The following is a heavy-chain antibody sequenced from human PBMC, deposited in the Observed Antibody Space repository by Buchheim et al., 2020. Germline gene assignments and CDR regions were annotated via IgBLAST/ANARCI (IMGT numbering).Heavy chain of an antibody. J-gene: IGHJ3*02. CDR1: GYTFTSYY. CDR2: INPSGGST. D-gene: IGHD1-26*01. V-gene: IGHV1-46*01. CDR3: ARDLGSSESYQKRGAFDI. Sequence: QVQLVQSGAEVKKPGASVKVSCKASGYTFTSYYMHWVRQAPGQGLEWMGIINPSGGSTSYAQKFQGRVTMTRDTSTSTGYVELSSLRSEDTAVYYCARDLGSSESYQKRGAFDIWGQGT.